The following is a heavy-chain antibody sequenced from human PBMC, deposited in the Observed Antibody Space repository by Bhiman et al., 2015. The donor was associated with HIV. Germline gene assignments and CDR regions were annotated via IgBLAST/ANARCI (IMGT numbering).Heavy chain of an antibody. Sequence: EVQLVESGGGLVQPGESLRLSCAASGFTFSSFWMSWVRQAPGKGLEWVANIKQDGSEKYYVDSVKGRFTISRDNAKNSLYLQMNSLRAEDTAVYYCARAPSRIYSGSSKWGQGTLVTVSS. J-gene: IGHJ4*02. CDR3: ARAPSRIYSGSSK. CDR2: IKQDGSEK. CDR1: GFTFSSFW. V-gene: IGHV3-7*01. D-gene: IGHD1-26*01.